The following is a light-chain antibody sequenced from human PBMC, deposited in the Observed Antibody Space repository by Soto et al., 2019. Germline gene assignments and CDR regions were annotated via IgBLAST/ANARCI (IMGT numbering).Light chain of an antibody. CDR2: RNN. V-gene: IGLV1-47*01. CDR1: SSNFGSNY. CDR3: AAWDDGLSGPYV. Sequence: QSVLTQPPPASGTPGQRVTISFSGSSSNFGSNYVYWYQQLPGTAPKLLIYRNNQRPSGVPDRFSGSKSGTSASLAISGLRSEDEADYYCAAWDDGLSGPYVFGTGTKVTVL. J-gene: IGLJ1*01.